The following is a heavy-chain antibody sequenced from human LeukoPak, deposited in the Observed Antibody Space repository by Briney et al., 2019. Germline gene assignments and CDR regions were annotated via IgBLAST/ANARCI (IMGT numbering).Heavy chain of an antibody. CDR3: ARGGGPIWFGEFHMDV. D-gene: IGHD3-10*01. J-gene: IGHJ6*03. V-gene: IGHV3-48*03. CDR2: ISSSGSTI. Sequence: PGGSLRLFCAASGFTFSSYEMNWVRQAPGKGLEWVSYISSSGSTIYYADSVKGRFTISRDNAKNSLYLQMNSLRAEDTAVYYCARGGGPIWFGEFHMDVWGKGTTVTVSS. CDR1: GFTFSSYE.